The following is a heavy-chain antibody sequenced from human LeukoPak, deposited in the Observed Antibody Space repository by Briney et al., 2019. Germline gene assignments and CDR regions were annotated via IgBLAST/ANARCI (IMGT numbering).Heavy chain of an antibody. Sequence: GASVKVSFKASGYTFTGYYMHWVRQAPGQGLEWMGIINPSGGSTSYAQKFQGRVTMTRDTSTSTVYMELSSLRSEDTAVYYCARETAAAGGGYDFDYWGQGTLVTVSS. J-gene: IGHJ4*02. CDR2: INPSGGST. V-gene: IGHV1-46*01. CDR1: GYTFTGYY. CDR3: ARETAAAGGGYDFDY. D-gene: IGHD6-13*01.